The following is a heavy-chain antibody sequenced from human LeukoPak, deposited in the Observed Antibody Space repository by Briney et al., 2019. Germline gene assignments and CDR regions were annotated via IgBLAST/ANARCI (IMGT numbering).Heavy chain of an antibody. Sequence: SETLSLTCTVSGGSISSGDYYWSWIRQPPGKGLEWIGYIYYSGSTYYNPSLKSRVTISVDTSKNQFSLKLSSVTAADTAVYYCARDLGYSYGYWFDPWGQGTLVTVPS. CDR2: IYYSGST. CDR3: ARDLGYSYGYWFDP. J-gene: IGHJ5*02. D-gene: IGHD5-18*01. V-gene: IGHV4-30-4*01. CDR1: GGSISSGDYY.